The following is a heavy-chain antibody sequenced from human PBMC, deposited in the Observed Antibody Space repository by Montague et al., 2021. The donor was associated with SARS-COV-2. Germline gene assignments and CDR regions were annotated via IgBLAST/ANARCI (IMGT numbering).Heavy chain of an antibody. Sequence: SETLSLTCSVSGGSVSSYYLNWIRQTPGKGLEWIGNIYYSGSTNXNPSLKSRVTISVDTSKNQFSLKLSSVTAADTAVYYCARDRPPYYYDNSGHFLHGWFDPWGQGTLVTVPS. CDR1: GGSVSSYY. V-gene: IGHV4-59*02. J-gene: IGHJ5*02. D-gene: IGHD3-22*01. CDR3: ARDRPPYYYDNSGHFLHGWFDP. CDR2: IYYSGST.